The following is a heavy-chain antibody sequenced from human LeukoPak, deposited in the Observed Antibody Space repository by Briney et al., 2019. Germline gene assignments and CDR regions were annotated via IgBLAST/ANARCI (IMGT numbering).Heavy chain of an antibody. CDR3: ARALAYDFWSGSWFDP. CDR2: INHSGST. V-gene: IGHV4-34*01. CDR1: GGSFSGYY. J-gene: IGHJ5*02. Sequence: SETLSLTCAVYGGSFSGYYWSWIRQPPGKGLEWIGEINHSGSTNYNPSLKSRVTISVDTSKNQFSLKLSSVTAADTAVYYCARALAYDFWSGSWFDPWGQGTLVTVSS. D-gene: IGHD3-3*01.